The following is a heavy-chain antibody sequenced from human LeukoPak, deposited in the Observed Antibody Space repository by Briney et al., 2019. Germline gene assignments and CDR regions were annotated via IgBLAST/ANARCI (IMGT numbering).Heavy chain of an antibody. CDR1: GFTVSSNY. CDR3: ARDSGSYGDYVSYYFDY. Sequence: PGGSLRLSCAASGFTVSSNYMSWVRQAPGKGLEWVSVIYSGGSTYYADSVKGRFTISRDNSKNTLYLQMNTLRAEDTAVYYCARDSGSYGDYVSYYFDYWGQGTLVTVSS. J-gene: IGHJ4*02. CDR2: IYSGGST. D-gene: IGHD4-17*01. V-gene: IGHV3-53*05.